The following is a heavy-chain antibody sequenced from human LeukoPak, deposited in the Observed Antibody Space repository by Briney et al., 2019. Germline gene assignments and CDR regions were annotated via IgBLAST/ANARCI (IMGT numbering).Heavy chain of an antibody. D-gene: IGHD2-8*01. CDR1: GFTFSSYW. CDR2: IKQDGSEK. Sequence: GGSLRLSCAASGFTFSSYWMTWVRQAPGKGLEWVAYIKQDGSEKYYVDSVKGRFTISRDNAENSLYLEVNSLRVEDTAVYYCARVMNGGAFEYWGQGTLVTVSS. CDR3: ARVMNGGAFEY. J-gene: IGHJ4*02. V-gene: IGHV3-7*04.